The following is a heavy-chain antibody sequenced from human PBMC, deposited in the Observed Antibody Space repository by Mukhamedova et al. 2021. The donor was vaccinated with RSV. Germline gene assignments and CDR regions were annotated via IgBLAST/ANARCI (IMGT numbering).Heavy chain of an antibody. Sequence: MHWVRQAPGKGLVWVSRINSDGSITSYTDSVKGRFTISRDNAKNTLYLQMNSLRADDTAVYYCARDPPKTGDYSFDSWGQGTLVT. J-gene: IGHJ4*02. CDR3: ARDPPKTGDYSFDS. D-gene: IGHD1-1*01. CDR2: INSDGSIT. V-gene: IGHV3-74*01.